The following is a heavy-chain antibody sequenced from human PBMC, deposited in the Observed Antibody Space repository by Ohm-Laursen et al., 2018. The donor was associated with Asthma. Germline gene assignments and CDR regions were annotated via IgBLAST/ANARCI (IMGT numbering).Heavy chain of an antibody. Sequence: SLRLSCAASGFTFSSYGMHWVRQAPGKGLEWVAVISYDGSNKYYADSVKGRFTISRDNSKNTLYLQMNSLRAEDTAVYYCARTSGYSSSWYTRWGQGTLVTVSS. CDR1: GFTFSSYG. V-gene: IGHV3-30*03. CDR2: ISYDGSNK. CDR3: ARTSGYSSSWYTR. D-gene: IGHD6-13*01. J-gene: IGHJ4*02.